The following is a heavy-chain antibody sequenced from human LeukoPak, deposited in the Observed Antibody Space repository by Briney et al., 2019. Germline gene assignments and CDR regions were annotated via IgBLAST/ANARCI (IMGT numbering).Heavy chain of an antibody. CDR3: ARVKRIAMGYYYMDV. D-gene: IGHD6-6*01. J-gene: IGHJ6*03. CDR1: GGSISSYY. V-gene: IGHV4-59*01. Sequence: SETLPLTCTVSGGSISSYYWSWIRQPPGKGLEWIGYIYYSGSTNYNPSLKSRVTISVDTSKNQFSLKLSSVTAADTAVYYCARVKRIAMGYYYMDVWGKGTTVTVSS. CDR2: IYYSGST.